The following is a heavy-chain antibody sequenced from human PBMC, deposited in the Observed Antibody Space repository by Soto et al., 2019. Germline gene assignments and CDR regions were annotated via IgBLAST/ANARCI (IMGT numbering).Heavy chain of an antibody. CDR2: ISSSSSYI. CDR3: ARPDKLIVGATYAFDI. Sequence: VSLRLSCAASGFTFISYSMNWVRQAPGKGLEWVSSISSSSSYIYYADSVKGRFTISRDNAKNSLYLQMNSLRAEDTAVYYCARPDKLIVGATYAFDIWGKGPMVTVSS. CDR1: GFTFISYS. V-gene: IGHV3-21*01. J-gene: IGHJ3*02. D-gene: IGHD1-26*01.